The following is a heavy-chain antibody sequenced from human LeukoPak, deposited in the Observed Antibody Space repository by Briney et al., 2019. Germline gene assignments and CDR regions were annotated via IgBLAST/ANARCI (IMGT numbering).Heavy chain of an antibody. D-gene: IGHD2-15*01. CDR1: GYTFTGYY. CDR2: IDPNSGGT. J-gene: IGHJ2*01. Sequence: GASVKVSCKASGYTFTGYYMHWVRQAPAQGLEWVGWIDPNSGGTNYAKNFQGRVTMTRDTSISTAYMELSKLRSDDTAVYYCARTAGDIVVVLAARNWYFDHWGRGTLVTVSS. CDR3: ARTAGDIVVVLAARNWYFDH. V-gene: IGHV1-2*02.